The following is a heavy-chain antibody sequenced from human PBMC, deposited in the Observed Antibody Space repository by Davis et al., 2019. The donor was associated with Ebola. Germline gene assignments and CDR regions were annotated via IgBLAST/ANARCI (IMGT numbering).Heavy chain of an antibody. CDR3: ARVNSLGDFDY. D-gene: IGHD3-10*01. CDR2: ISWNSATI. Sequence: PGGSLRLSCAASGFTFGDYAMHWVRHVPGKGLEWVSGISWNSATIDYADSVKGRFTISRDNSKNTLYLQMNSLRAEDTAVYYCARVNSLGDFDYWGQGTLVTVSS. V-gene: IGHV3-9*01. CDR1: GFTFGDYA. J-gene: IGHJ4*02.